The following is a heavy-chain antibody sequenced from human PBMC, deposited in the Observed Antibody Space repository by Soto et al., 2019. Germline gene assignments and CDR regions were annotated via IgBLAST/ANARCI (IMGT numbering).Heavy chain of an antibody. Sequence: GGSLRLSCAASGFTFSSYGMHWVRQAPGKGLEWVAVIWYGGSNKYYADSVKGRFTISRDNSKNTLYLQMNSLRAEDSAVYYCARDRGSSSHDYYYYMDVWGKGTTVTVSS. CDR3: ARDRGSSSHDYYYYMDV. CDR1: GFTFSSYG. CDR2: IWYGGSNK. D-gene: IGHD6-6*01. J-gene: IGHJ6*03. V-gene: IGHV3-33*01.